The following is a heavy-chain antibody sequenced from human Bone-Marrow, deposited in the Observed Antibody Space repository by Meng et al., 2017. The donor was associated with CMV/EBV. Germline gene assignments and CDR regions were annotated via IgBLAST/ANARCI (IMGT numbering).Heavy chain of an antibody. Sequence: QGKVVQAGEEVKKPGSSVKVSCKASGGTFSSYAISWVRQAPGQGLEWMGGIIPIFGTANYAQKFQGRVTITADESTSTAYMELSSLRSEDTAVYYCARGVLFGEAGTVLDYWGQGTLVTVSS. CDR3: ARGVLFGEAGTVLDY. D-gene: IGHD1-7*01. CDR1: GGTFSSYA. J-gene: IGHJ4*01. V-gene: IGHV1-69*12. CDR2: IIPIFGTA.